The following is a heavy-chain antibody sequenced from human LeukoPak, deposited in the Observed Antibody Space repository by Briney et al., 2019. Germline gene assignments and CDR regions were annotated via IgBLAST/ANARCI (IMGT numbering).Heavy chain of an antibody. CDR1: GYSISSGYY. CDR3: ARVKSSNYDILTGYIDY. CDR2: IYHSGST. Sequence: KPSETLSLTCTVSGYSISSGYYWGWIRQPPGKGLEWIGSIYHSGSTYYNPSLKSRVTISVDTSKNQFSLKLGSVTAADTAVYYCARVKSSNYDILTGYIDYWGQGTLVTVSS. V-gene: IGHV4-38-2*02. J-gene: IGHJ4*02. D-gene: IGHD3-9*01.